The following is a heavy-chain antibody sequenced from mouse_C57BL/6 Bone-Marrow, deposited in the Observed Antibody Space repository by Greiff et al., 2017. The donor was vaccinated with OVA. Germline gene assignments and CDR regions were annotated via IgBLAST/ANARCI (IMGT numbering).Heavy chain of an antibody. Sequence: VQLQQSGPELVKPGASVKISCKASGYTFTDYYINWVKQRPGQGLEWIGWIFPGSGSTYYNEKFKGKATLTVDKSSSTAYMLLSSLTSEDSAVYFCARSDYYGSSGFAYWGQGTLVTVSA. D-gene: IGHD1-1*01. CDR3: ARSDYYGSSGFAY. CDR1: GYTFTDYY. V-gene: IGHV1-75*01. J-gene: IGHJ3*01. CDR2: IFPGSGST.